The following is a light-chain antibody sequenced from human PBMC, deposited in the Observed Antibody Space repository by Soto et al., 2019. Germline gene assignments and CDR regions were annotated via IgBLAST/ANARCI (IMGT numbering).Light chain of an antibody. CDR2: AAS. V-gene: IGKV1-8*01. J-gene: IGKJ4*01. CDR1: QGISSY. Sequence: AIRMTQSPSSFSASTGDRVTITCRASQGISSYLAWYQQKPGKAPKLLIYAASTLQSGVPSRFSGSGSGTDFTLTISCLQSEYGAPYYCQQYYSYPLTFGGGTKVEIK. CDR3: QQYYSYPLT.